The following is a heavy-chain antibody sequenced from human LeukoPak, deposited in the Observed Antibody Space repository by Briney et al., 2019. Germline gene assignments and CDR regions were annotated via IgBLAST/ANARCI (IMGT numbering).Heavy chain of an antibody. V-gene: IGHV3-23*01. D-gene: IGHD1-26*01. J-gene: IGHJ4*02. Sequence: GGSLRLSCAASGFTFSSYAMSGVRQAPGKGLEGVSAISGSGGSTYYADSVKGRFTISRDNSKNTLYLQMNSLRAEDTAVYYCARPSGSYPLWGQGPLVTVSS. CDR3: ARPSGSYPL. CDR1: GFTFSSYA. CDR2: ISGSGGST.